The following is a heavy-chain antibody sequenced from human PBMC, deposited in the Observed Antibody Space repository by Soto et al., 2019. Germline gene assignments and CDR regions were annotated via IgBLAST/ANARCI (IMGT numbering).Heavy chain of an antibody. CDR2: ISSSSSYI. CDR1: GFTFSSYS. V-gene: IGHV3-21*01. J-gene: IGHJ4*02. CDR3: ARDFRAVAGIRFDY. D-gene: IGHD6-19*01. Sequence: PGGSLRLSCAASGFTFSSYSMNWVRQAPGKGLEWVSSISSSSSYIYYADSVKGRFTISRDNAKNSLYLQMNSLRAEDTAVYYCARDFRAVAGIRFDYWGQGTLVTVSS.